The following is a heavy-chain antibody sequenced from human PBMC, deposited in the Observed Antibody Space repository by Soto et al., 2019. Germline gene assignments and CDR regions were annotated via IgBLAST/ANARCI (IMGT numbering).Heavy chain of an antibody. Sequence: GGSLRLSCAASGLTIRSYAMSWVRQAPGKGLEWVSAISDRGDTTHYADSVKGRFTISRDTSKNTLYLQMNTLRAEDTAVYYCAKDKPGTKSFDYWGRGTPVTVSS. V-gene: IGHV3-23*01. CDR3: AKDKPGTKSFDY. CDR2: ISDRGDTT. CDR1: GLTIRSYA. D-gene: IGHD1-1*01. J-gene: IGHJ4*02.